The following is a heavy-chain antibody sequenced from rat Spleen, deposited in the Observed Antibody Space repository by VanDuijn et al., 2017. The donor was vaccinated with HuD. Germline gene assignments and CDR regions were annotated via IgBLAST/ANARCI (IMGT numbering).Heavy chain of an antibody. V-gene: IGHV5-20*01. CDR2: FSYDGRTT. CDR1: GFTFSDYY. J-gene: IGHJ2*01. D-gene: IGHD1-1*01. Sequence: EVQLVESDGGLVQPGRSLKLSCAASGFTFSDYYMAWVRQAPTKGLEWVATFSYDGRTTYYRDSVKGRFTISRDNAKSTLYLQMDSLRSEDTATYYCTTVYSGDPYFDYWGQGVMVTVSS. CDR3: TTVYSGDPYFDY.